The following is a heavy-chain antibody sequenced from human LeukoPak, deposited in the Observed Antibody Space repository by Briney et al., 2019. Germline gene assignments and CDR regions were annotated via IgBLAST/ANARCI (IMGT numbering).Heavy chain of an antibody. CDR3: ARRGRLRYFDWSHYFDY. D-gene: IGHD3-9*01. V-gene: IGHV4-39*01. J-gene: IGHJ4*02. CDR2: IYYSGST. Sequence: PSETLSLTCTVSGGSISSSSYHWGWIRQPPGKGLEWIGSIYYSGSTYYNPSLKSRVTISVDTSKTQFSLKLSSVTAADTAVYYCARRGRLRYFDWSHYFDYWGQGTLVTVSS. CDR1: GGSISSSSYH.